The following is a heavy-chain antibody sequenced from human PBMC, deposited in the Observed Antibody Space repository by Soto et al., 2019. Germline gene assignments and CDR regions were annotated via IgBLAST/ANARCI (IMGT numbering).Heavy chain of an antibody. J-gene: IGHJ4*02. CDR3: ARGCGGYYYYDY. Sequence: PSNTLSLTYTISGASLTNYHWNWIRQTPGKAPEWIAYIYYNWITNCNPSLNGRVTISIDALRNQFSLKLNSVTAEDTAMYYCARGCGGYYYYDYWGPGALVTVSS. D-gene: IGHD1-26*01. V-gene: IGHV4-59*01. CDR1: GASLTNYH. CDR2: IYYNWIT.